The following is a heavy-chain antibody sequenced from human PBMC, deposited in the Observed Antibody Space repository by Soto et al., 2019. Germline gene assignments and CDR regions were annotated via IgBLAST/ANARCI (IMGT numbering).Heavy chain of an antibody. D-gene: IGHD5-18*01. CDR1: GGSISSYY. CDR2: IYYSGST. J-gene: IGHJ4*02. CDR3: AKVDTAMDFLGYFDY. V-gene: IGHV4-59*01. Sequence: QVQLQESGPGLVKPSETLSLTCTVSGGSISSYYWSWIRQPPGKGLEWIGYIYYSGSTNYNPSLKSRVTISVDTSKNQFSLKLSSVTAADTAVYYCAKVDTAMDFLGYFDYWGQGTLVTVSS.